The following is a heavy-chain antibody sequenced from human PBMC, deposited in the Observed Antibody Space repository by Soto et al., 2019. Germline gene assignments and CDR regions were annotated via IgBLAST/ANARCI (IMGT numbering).Heavy chain of an antibody. J-gene: IGHJ2*01. CDR2: ISSNGGST. D-gene: IGHD6-6*01. Sequence: EVQLVESGGGLVQPGGSLRLSCAASGFTFSSYAMHWVRQAPGKGLEYVSAISSNGGSTYYANSVKGRFTISRDNSKNTLYLQMGSLRAEDMAVYYCARELRLAARHWYFDLWGRGTLVTVSS. CDR1: GFTFSSYA. V-gene: IGHV3-64*01. CDR3: ARELRLAARHWYFDL.